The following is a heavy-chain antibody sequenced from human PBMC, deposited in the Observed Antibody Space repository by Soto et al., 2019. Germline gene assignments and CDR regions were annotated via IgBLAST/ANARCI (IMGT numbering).Heavy chain of an antibody. V-gene: IGHV1-3*01. J-gene: IGHJ6*02. CDR3: ARGGMTLYYYYDMDV. Sequence: ASVKVSCKASGYTFTNYAIHWVRQAPGQRLEWMGWIHAGNGNTKYSQKFQGRVTIIRDTSASTAYMELSSLRSEDTAVYYCARGGMTLYYYYDMDVWGQGTTVTAP. CDR2: IHAGNGNT. CDR1: GYTFTNYA.